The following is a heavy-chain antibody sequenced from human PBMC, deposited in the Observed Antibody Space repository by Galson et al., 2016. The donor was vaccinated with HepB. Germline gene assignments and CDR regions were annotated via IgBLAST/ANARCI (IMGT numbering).Heavy chain of an antibody. CDR1: GYTFTSYG. V-gene: IGHV1-18*01. J-gene: IGHJ4*02. Sequence: SVKVSCKASGYTFTSYGISWVRQAPGQGLEWMGWISAYNGNTSYAQKLQGRVTMTSDTSTSTAYMELRSLRSDDTAVYYCARRRQQLILNNWSYYFDYWGQGTLVTVSS. CDR3: ARRRQQLILNNWSYYFDY. CDR2: ISAYNGNT. D-gene: IGHD6-13*01.